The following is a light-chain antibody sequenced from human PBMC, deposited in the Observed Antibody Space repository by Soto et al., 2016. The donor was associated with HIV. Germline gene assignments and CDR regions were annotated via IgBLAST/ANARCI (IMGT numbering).Light chain of an antibody. J-gene: IGKJ4*01. Sequence: AIQLTQSPSSLPASVGDRVTITCRASRDIGSALAWYQQKPGKGPRLLIYDASSLESGVPSRFRGGGSGKDFSLIISSLQPEDFATYHCQQFNNYPSLSFGGGTKVELK. CDR3: QQFNNYPSLS. CDR1: RDIGSA. V-gene: IGKV1D-13*01. CDR2: DAS.